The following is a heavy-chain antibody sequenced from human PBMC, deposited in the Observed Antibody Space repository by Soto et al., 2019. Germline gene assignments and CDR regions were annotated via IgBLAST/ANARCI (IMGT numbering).Heavy chain of an antibody. CDR2: ISDSETT. V-gene: IGHV4-39*01. Sequence: QLQLHESGPGLVKPSETLSLTCTVSGASINTYSWGWIRQTPGKGLEWIATISDSETTYYNPSLKSRVLMSVDTSKNQFSLKLNSVTATDTAVYYCARRTGVGGSWFFDYWGQGTLVTVSS. D-gene: IGHD2-8*01. CDR1: GASINTYS. J-gene: IGHJ4*02. CDR3: ARRTGVGGSWFFDY.